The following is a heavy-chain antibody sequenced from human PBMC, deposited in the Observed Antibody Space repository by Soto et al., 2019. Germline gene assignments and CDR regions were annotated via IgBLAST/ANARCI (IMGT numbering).Heavy chain of an antibody. Sequence: QVQLVESGGGVVQPGRSLRLSCAAAGFTFSSYAMHWVRQAPGKGLEWVAVIAYDASVKYYGDSVKGRFTISRDNSRDTLYLQMNSLSPEDTAVYYCVTERRGDSSSSAIYWGQGTLVTVSS. CDR3: VTERRGDSSSSAIY. D-gene: IGHD6-6*01. CDR1: GFTFSSYA. CDR2: IAYDASVK. J-gene: IGHJ4*02. V-gene: IGHV3-30-3*01.